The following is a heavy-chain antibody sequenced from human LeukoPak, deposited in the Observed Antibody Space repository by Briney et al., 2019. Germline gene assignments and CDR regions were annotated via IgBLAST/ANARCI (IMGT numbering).Heavy chain of an antibody. D-gene: IGHD5-12*01. CDR3: ARDYSGWSLDP. J-gene: IGHJ5*02. V-gene: IGHV4-39*07. CDR1: GGSISSSSYY. Sequence: PSETLSLTCTVSGGSISSSSYYWGWIRQPPGKGLEWIGSIYYSGSTYYNPSLKSRVTISVDTSKNQFSLKLSSVTAADTAVYYCARDYSGWSLDPWGQGTLVTVSS. CDR2: IYYSGST.